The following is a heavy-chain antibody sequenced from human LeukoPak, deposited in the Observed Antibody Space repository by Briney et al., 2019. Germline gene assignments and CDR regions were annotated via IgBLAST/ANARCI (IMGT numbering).Heavy chain of an antibody. CDR2: ISSSSSYI. V-gene: IGHV3-21*01. Sequence: GGSLRLSCAASGFTLSSYSMNWVRQAPGKGLEWVSSISSSSSYIYYADSVKGRFTISRDNAKNSLYLQMNSLRAEDTAVYYCARDPWGVDSSGYYYDYWGQGTLVTVSS. D-gene: IGHD3-22*01. CDR3: ARDPWGVDSSGYYYDY. J-gene: IGHJ4*02. CDR1: GFTLSSYS.